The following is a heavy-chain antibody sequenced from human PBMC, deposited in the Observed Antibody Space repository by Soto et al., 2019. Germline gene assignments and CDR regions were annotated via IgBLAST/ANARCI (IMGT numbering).Heavy chain of an antibody. D-gene: IGHD2-15*01. CDR1: GGSISSGDYY. V-gene: IGHV4-30-4*01. CDR3: ARVVVNCSGGSCYSRYYYYGMDV. J-gene: IGHJ6*02. Sequence: SETLSLTCTVSGGSISSGDYYWSWIRQPPGKGLEWIGYIYYSESTYYNPSLRSRVTISVDTSKNQFSLKLSSVTAADTAVYYCARVVVNCSGGSCYSRYYYYGMDVWGQGTTVTVSS. CDR2: IYYSEST.